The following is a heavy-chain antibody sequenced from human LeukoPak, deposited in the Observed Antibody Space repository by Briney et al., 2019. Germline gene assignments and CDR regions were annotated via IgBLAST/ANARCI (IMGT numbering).Heavy chain of an antibody. Sequence: GRSLRLSCAASGFTFSSYGMHWVRQAPGKGLEWVAVISYDGSNKYYADSVKGRSTISRDNSKNTLYLQMNSLRAEDTAVYYCAKDHWFKDYYYYGMDVWGQGTTVTVSS. D-gene: IGHD3-9*01. CDR3: AKDHWFKDYYYYGMDV. J-gene: IGHJ6*02. CDR2: ISYDGSNK. V-gene: IGHV3-30*18. CDR1: GFTFSSYG.